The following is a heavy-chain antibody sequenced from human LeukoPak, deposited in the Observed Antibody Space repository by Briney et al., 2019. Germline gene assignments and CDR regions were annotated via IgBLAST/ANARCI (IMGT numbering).Heavy chain of an antibody. D-gene: IGHD1-14*01. V-gene: IGHV1-2*02. Sequence: GASVEVSCKTSGYTFTDEFIHWVRQAPGHGLECMGWMHPNTGDTVYVQKFQGRVTFTRGTSISTAYMELHRLRSDDTAVYYCVRHLTDPTSGDYWGQGTLVTVSS. CDR3: VRHLTDPTSGDY. CDR1: GYTFTDEF. CDR2: MHPNTGDT. J-gene: IGHJ4*02.